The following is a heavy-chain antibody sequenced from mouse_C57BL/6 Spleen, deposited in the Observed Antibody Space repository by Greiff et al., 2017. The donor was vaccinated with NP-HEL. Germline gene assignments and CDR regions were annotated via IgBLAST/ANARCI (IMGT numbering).Heavy chain of an antibody. CDR3: AREEITTVVAHWYFDV. Sequence: EVQGVDSGGGLVKPGGSLKLSCAASGFTFSSYAMSWVRQTPEKRLEWVATISDGGSYTYYPDNVKGRFTISRDNAKNNLYLQMSHLKSEDTAMYYCAREEITTVVAHWYFDVWGTGTTVTVSS. CDR1: GFTFSSYA. D-gene: IGHD1-1*01. J-gene: IGHJ1*03. CDR2: ISDGGSYT. V-gene: IGHV5-4*01.